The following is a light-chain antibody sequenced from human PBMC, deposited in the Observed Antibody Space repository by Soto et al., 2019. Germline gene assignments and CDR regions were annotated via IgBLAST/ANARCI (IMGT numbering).Light chain of an antibody. J-gene: IGLJ1*01. CDR1: SSNFVGDKY. Sequence: QSVLTQPRSVSGSPGQSVAISCTGTSSNFVGDKYVAWYQKHPGKAPRLLIFSNNQRPSGVPDRFSGSKSGTSASLAISGLQSEDEADYYCAAWDDRLNGYVFGTGTKVTVL. CDR3: AAWDDRLNGYV. CDR2: SNN. V-gene: IGLV1-44*01.